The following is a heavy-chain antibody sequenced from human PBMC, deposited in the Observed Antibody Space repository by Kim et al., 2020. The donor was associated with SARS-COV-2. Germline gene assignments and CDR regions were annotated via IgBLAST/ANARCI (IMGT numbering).Heavy chain of an antibody. D-gene: IGHD1-1*01. CDR2: ISYSGST. Sequence: SETLSLTCTVSGGSVSSGSYSWTWIRQPPGKGLEWIGYISYSGSTNYNPSLKSRVSISVDTSKNQFSLKLSSVTAADTAVYYCASSNQLERRRWGYWGQGTLVTVSS. CDR1: GGSVSSGSYS. V-gene: IGHV4-61*01. CDR3: ASSNQLERRRWGY. J-gene: IGHJ4*02.